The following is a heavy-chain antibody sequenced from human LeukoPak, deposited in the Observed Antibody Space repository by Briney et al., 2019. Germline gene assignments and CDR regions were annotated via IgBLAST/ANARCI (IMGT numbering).Heavy chain of an antibody. CDR1: GGSISSSSYY. V-gene: IGHV4-39*01. Sequence: PSETLSLTCTVSGGSISSSSYYWGWIRQPPGKGLEWIGSIYYSGSTYYNPPLKSRVTISVDTSKNQFSLKLSSVTAADTAVYYCARRQSTYCSSTSCYRRDVDYWGQGTLVTVSS. CDR3: ARRQSTYCSSTSCYRRDVDY. D-gene: IGHD2-2*01. CDR2: IYYSGST. J-gene: IGHJ4*02.